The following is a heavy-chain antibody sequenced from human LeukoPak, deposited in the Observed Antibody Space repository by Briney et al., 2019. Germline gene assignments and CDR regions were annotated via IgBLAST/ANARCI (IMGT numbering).Heavy chain of an antibody. D-gene: IGHD3-22*01. CDR2: IRYDGSNK. CDR3: ASVHSSGYYY. J-gene: IGHJ4*02. V-gene: IGHV3-30*02. CDR1: GFTFSSYG. Sequence: GGSLRLSCAASGFTFSSYGMHWVRQAPGKGLEWVAFIRYDGSNKYYADSVEGRFTISRDNSKNTLYLQMNSLRAEDTAVYYCASVHSSGYYYWGQGTLVTVSS.